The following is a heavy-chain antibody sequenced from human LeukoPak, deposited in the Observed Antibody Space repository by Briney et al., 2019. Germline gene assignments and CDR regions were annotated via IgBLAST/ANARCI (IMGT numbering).Heavy chain of an antibody. CDR3: ARARSDYGDYGMDV. V-gene: IGHV1-46*01. D-gene: IGHD4-17*01. Sequence: ASVKVSCKASGYTFTGYYMHWVRQAPGQGLEWMGIINPSGGSTSYEQKFQGRVTMTRDTSTSTVYMQLSSLRSEDTAVYCCARARSDYGDYGMDVWGQGTTVTVSS. J-gene: IGHJ6*02. CDR2: INPSGGST. CDR1: GYTFTGYY.